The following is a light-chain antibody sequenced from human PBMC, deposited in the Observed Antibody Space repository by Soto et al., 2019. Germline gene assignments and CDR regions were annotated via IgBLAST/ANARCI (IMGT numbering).Light chain of an antibody. CDR3: QQLNGYPLT. Sequence: DIQLTQSPSFLSASVGDRVTITCRASQGTSSYLAWFQQKPGRAPKLLIYGASTLQSGVPARFSGSGAGTDFSLTISNLQPEDFATYYCQQLNGYPLTFGQGTRLEMK. CDR1: QGTSSY. V-gene: IGKV1-9*01. CDR2: GAS. J-gene: IGKJ5*01.